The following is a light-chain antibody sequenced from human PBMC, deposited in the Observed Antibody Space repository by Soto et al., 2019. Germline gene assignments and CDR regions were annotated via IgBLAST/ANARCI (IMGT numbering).Light chain of an antibody. CDR1: NIGSKS. V-gene: IGLV3-21*04. Sequence: SYELTQPPSVSVAPGKTARITCGGNNIGSKSVHWYQQKPGQAPVLVIYYDSDRPSGIPERFSGSNSGNTATLTISRVEAXXXADYYCQVWDSSSDVVFGGGTKLTVL. CDR3: QVWDSSSDVV. CDR2: YDS. J-gene: IGLJ2*01.